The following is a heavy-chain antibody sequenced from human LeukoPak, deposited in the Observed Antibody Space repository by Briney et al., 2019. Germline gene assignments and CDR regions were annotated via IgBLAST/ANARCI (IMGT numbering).Heavy chain of an antibody. J-gene: IGHJ6*02. CDR2: IYYSGST. Sequence: PSETLSLTCTVSGGSISSYYWSWIRQPPGKGLEWIGYIYYSGSTNYNPSLKSRVTMSVDTSKNQFSLKLSSVTAADTAVYYCARDQVGSAAARGYYYYYYGMDVWGQGTTVTVSS. D-gene: IGHD5-12*01. V-gene: IGHV4-59*12. CDR1: GGSISSYY. CDR3: ARDQVGSAAARGYYYYYYGMDV.